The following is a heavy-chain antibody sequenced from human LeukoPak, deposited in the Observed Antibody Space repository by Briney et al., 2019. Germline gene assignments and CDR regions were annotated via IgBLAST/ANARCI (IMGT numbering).Heavy chain of an antibody. D-gene: IGHD3-16*01. J-gene: IGHJ6*03. CDR3: ARGGGYDYYMDV. Sequence: SETLSLTCTVSGYSISSGYYWGWIRQPPGKGLEWIGSIYHSGSTYYNPSLKSRVTISVDTSKNPFSLKLSSVTAADTAVYYWARGGGYDYYMDVWGKGTTVTVSS. CDR2: IYHSGST. V-gene: IGHV4-38-2*02. CDR1: GYSISSGYY.